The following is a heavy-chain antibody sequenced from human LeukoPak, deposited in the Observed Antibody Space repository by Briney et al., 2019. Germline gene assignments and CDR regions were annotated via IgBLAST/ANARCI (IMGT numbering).Heavy chain of an antibody. D-gene: IGHD6-13*01. CDR2: INHSGST. Sequence: SETLSLTCAVYGGSFSGYYWSWIRQPPGKGLEWIGEINHSGSTNYNPSPKSRVTISVDTSKNQFSLKLSSVTAADTAVYYCARIIRYSSSWYDDPTHAFDIWGQGTMVTVSS. J-gene: IGHJ3*02. V-gene: IGHV4-34*01. CDR1: GGSFSGYY. CDR3: ARIIRYSSSWYDDPTHAFDI.